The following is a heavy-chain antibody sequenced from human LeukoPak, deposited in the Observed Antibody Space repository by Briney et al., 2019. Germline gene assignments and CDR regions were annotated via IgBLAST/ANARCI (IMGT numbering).Heavy chain of an antibody. J-gene: IGHJ5*02. Sequence: SETLSLTCTVSGGSISSYYWSWIRQPAGKGLEWIGRIYTSGSTNYNPSLKSRVTMSVDTSKNQFSLKLSSVTAADTAVYYCARGITMVRGVISANDWFDPWGPGTLVTVSS. CDR3: ARGITMVRGVISANDWFDP. CDR1: GGSISSYY. D-gene: IGHD3-10*01. V-gene: IGHV4-4*07. CDR2: IYTSGST.